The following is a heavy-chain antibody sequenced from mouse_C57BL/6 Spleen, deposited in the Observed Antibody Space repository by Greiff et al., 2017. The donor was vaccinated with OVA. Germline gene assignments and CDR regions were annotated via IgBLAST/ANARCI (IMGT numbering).Heavy chain of an antibody. CDR2: INPNNGGT. V-gene: IGHV1-26*01. Sequence: EVQLQQSGPELVKPGASVKISCKASGYTFTDYYMNWVKQSHGKSLEWIGDINPNNGGTSYNQKFKGKATLTVDTSSSTAYMELRSLTSEDTAVYYCRGVTAGYVDDWGQGTTLTVSS. CDR3: RGVTAGYVDD. J-gene: IGHJ2*01. CDR1: GYTFTDYY. D-gene: IGHD3-2*01.